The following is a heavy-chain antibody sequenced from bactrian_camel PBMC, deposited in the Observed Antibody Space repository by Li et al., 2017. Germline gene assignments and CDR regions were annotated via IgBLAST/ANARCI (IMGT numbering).Heavy chain of an antibody. V-gene: IGHV3S60*01. CDR2: IQPFSDAK. CDR1: YFPYDTNNR. CDR3: AASTLPCGSRFFGQMIDRGY. J-gene: IGHJ6*01. D-gene: IGHD6*01. Sequence: VQLVESGGGSVQAGGSLRLSCLALYFPYDTNNRMGWFRQVPGKEREGVAIIQPFSDAKYYADFVKGRFTISRDSAKKTLYLRMNRLNAEDTGRYYCAASTLPCGSRFFGQMIDRGYWAQGTQVTVS.